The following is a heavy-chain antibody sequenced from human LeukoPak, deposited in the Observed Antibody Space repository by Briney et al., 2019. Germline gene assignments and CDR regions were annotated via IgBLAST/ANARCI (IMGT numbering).Heavy chain of an antibody. CDR1: GFTFSSYW. V-gene: IGHV3-74*01. CDR2: ISPDGSTT. J-gene: IGHJ4*02. D-gene: IGHD1-26*01. Sequence: GGSLRLSCAASGFTFSSYWMHWVRQAPGKGLVWVSRISPDGSTTGHADSVKGRFTISRDNAKNSLYLQMNSLRDEDTAVYYCASSGSYRFDYWGQGTLVTVSS. CDR3: ASSGSYRFDY.